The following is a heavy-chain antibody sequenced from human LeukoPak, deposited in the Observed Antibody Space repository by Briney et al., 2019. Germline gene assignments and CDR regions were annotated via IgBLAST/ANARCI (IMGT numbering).Heavy chain of an antibody. CDR1: GYTLSHLS. J-gene: IGHJ4*02. Sequence: ASVKVSCKVSGYTLSHLSMQWVRQTPGKGLEWMGGFDPEHGKAISAQKFQPRVTMTEDTSTDTAYMELSSLRSEDTAVYYCATSSGSFDYWGQGTLVTVSS. CDR3: ATSSGSFDY. CDR2: FDPEHGKA. D-gene: IGHD2-15*01. V-gene: IGHV1-24*01.